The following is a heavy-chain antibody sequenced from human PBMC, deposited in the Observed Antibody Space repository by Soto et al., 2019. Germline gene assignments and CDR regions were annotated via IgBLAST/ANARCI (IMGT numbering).Heavy chain of an antibody. CDR2: SSAYNGNT. Sequence: ASVKVSCKASGYTFINYGISWVRQAPGEGLEWMGWSSAYNGNTNYAQKLQGRVTMTTDTSSNTAYMELRSLRSDDTAVYYCARGPNYYDSGSPSWSTAEWGPGTMV. CDR1: GYTFINYG. CDR3: ARGPNYYDSGSPSWSTAE. D-gene: IGHD3-10*01. V-gene: IGHV1-18*04. J-gene: IGHJ4*02.